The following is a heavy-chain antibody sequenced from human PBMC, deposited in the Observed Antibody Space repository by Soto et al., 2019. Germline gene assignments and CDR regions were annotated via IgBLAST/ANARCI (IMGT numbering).Heavy chain of an antibody. V-gene: IGHV4-59*08. CDR1: GGSISSYY. Sequence: LSLTCTVSGGSISSYYWSWIRQPPGKGLEWIGYIYYSGSTNYNPSLKSRVTISVDTSKNQFSLKLSSVTAADTAVYYCARLLTAGYGDSVFDYWGQGTLVTVSS. J-gene: IGHJ4*02. CDR2: IYYSGST. D-gene: IGHD4-17*01. CDR3: ARLLTAGYGDSVFDY.